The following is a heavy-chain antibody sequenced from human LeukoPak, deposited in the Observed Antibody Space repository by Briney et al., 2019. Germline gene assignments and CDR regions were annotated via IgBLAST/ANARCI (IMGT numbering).Heavy chain of an antibody. V-gene: IGHV4-39*07. D-gene: IGHD2-15*01. CDR1: GGSISSSSYY. CDR3: ARVRCSGGSCPYYYYYYYMDV. CDR2: IHYSGST. Sequence: PSETLSLTCTVSGGSISSSSYYWAWIRQPPGKGLEWSGSIHYSGSTYYNPSLQSRVTISIATSTNQFSLKLRFVTAADTAVYYCARVRCSGGSCPYYYYYYYMDVWGKGTTVTVSS. J-gene: IGHJ6*03.